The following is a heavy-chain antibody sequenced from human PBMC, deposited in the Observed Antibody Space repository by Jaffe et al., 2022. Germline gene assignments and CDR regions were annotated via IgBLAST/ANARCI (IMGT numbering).Heavy chain of an antibody. V-gene: IGHV3-30*02. Sequence: QVQLVESGGGVVQPGGSLRLSCAASGFTFSSYGMHWVRQAPGKGLEWVAFIRYDGSNKYYADSVKGRFTISRDNSKNTLYLQMNSLRAEDTAVYYCAKDPRWNALWAQWVYYFDYWGQGTLVTVSS. D-gene: IGHD1-1*01. CDR1: GFTFSSYG. J-gene: IGHJ4*02. CDR2: IRYDGSNK. CDR3: AKDPRWNALWAQWVYYFDY.